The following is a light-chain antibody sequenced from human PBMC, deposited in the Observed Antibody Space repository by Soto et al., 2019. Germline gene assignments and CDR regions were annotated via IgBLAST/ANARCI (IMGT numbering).Light chain of an antibody. J-gene: IGLJ2*01. CDR2: GNS. V-gene: IGLV1-40*01. CDR3: QSYDSSLSGWDVV. Sequence: QAVVTQPPSVSGAPGQRVTISCTGSSSNIGAGYDVHWYQQLPGTAPKLLTYGNSNRPSGVPDRFSGSKSGTSASLAITGLQAEDEADYYCQSYDSSLSGWDVVFGGGTKLTVL. CDR1: SSNIGAGYD.